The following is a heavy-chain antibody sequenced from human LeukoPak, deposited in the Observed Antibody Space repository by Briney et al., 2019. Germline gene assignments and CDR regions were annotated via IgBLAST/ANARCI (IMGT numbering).Heavy chain of an antibody. CDR3: ARRKSSSWYGRDYYYMDV. J-gene: IGHJ6*03. D-gene: IGHD6-13*01. CDR2: IYYSGST. Sequence: SETLSLTCTVSGGSISSSSYYWGWIRQPPGTGLEWIGSIYYSGSTYYNPSLKSRVTISVDTSKNQFSLKLSSVTAADTAVYYCARRKSSSWYGRDYYYMDVWGKGTTVTVSS. V-gene: IGHV4-39*01. CDR1: GGSISSSSYY.